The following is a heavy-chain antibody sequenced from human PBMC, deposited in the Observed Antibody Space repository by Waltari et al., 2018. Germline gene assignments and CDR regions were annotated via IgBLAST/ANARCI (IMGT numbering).Heavy chain of an antibody. CDR3: ARGQYCSGGSCYSDYYGMDV. CDR1: GFSFSSYA. Sequence: EVQLVESGEGLVQPGGSLRLSCAASGFSFSSYAGEGVRQAPGKGLEYVSAISSNGGSTYYADSVKGRFTISRDNSKNTLYLQMGSLRAEDMAVYYCARGQYCSGGSCYSDYYGMDVWGQGTTVTVSS. V-gene: IGHV3-64*02. CDR2: ISSNGGST. J-gene: IGHJ6*02. D-gene: IGHD2-15*01.